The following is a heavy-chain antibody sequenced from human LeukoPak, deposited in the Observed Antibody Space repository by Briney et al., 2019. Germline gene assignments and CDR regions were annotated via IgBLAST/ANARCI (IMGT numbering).Heavy chain of an antibody. CDR3: ARHASVDGNWPRPLDY. CDR1: GGSISSSNYY. Sequence: SETLSLTCTVSGGSISSSNYYWGWIRQPPGKGLEWIGNIYYSGSTYYKPSLKTRVTISVDTSKNQFSLKLTPVTAADTAVYYCARHASVDGNWPRPLDYWGQGSPVTVSS. V-gene: IGHV4-39*01. D-gene: IGHD6-19*01. J-gene: IGHJ4*02. CDR2: IYYSGST.